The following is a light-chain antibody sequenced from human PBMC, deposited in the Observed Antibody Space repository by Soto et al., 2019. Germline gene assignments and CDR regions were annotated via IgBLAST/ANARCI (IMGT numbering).Light chain of an antibody. Sequence: PGARATLACRARRRQRTGDSVCFQQIPGQAPGLLIYGASSRATGIPDGFSGSGSGTDFNLTVSRLAPEDFAVYYCHQYGTSPRTFGQGTKVDIK. J-gene: IGKJ1*01. CDR2: GAS. V-gene: IGKV3-20*01. CDR1: RRQRTGD. CDR3: HQYGTSPRT.